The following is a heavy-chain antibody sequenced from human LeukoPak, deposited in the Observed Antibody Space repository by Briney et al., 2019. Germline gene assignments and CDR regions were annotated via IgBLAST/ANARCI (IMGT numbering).Heavy chain of an antibody. D-gene: IGHD6-6*01. CDR2: IYTSGST. CDR3: ARTRTSDSSSRYYYYYMDV. J-gene: IGHJ6*03. V-gene: IGHV4-4*09. CDR1: GGSTSSYY. Sequence: SETLSLTCTVSGGSTSSYYWSWIRQPPGKGLEWIGYIYTSGSTNYNPSLRSRVTISVDTSKNQFSLKLSSVTAADTAVYYCARTRTSDSSSRYYYYYMDVWGKGTTVTVSS.